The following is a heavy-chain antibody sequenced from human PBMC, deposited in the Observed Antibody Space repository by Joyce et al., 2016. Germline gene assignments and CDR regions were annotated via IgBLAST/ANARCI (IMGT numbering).Heavy chain of an antibody. CDR3: ETYYYDSSGYYLPY. CDR1: GGTFNNYI. V-gene: IGHV1-69*01. J-gene: IGHJ4*02. CDR2: IIPISGTP. D-gene: IGHD3-22*01. Sequence: QVQLVQSGAEVKKPGSSVKVSCKASGGTFNNYIINWVRQAPGQGLEWIGGIIPISGTPNSAQKFQGRLTIAADESTSTAYMELNSLKSEDTAVYYCETYYYDSSGYYLPYWGQGTLVTVSS.